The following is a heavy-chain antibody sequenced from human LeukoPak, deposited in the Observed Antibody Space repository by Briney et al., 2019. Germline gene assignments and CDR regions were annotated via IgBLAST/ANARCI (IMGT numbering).Heavy chain of an antibody. V-gene: IGHV3-30*02. CDR1: GFTFSNYG. Sequence: GGSLRLSCAASGFTFSNYGMLWVRQAPGKGLEWVASIRYDGFNKYYADSLKGRFTISRDNSKNTLYLQMNSLRAEDTAVYYCAKKTIVGATVDAFDIWGQGTMVIVSS. CDR3: AKKTIVGATVDAFDI. CDR2: IRYDGFNK. D-gene: IGHD1-26*01. J-gene: IGHJ3*02.